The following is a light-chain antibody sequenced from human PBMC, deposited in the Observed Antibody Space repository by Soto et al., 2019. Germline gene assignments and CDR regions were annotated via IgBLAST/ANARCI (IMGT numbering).Light chain of an antibody. V-gene: IGKV3-15*01. J-gene: IGKJ3*01. CDR3: QQYMNWPPLT. CDR2: GAS. Sequence: EIVMTQSPATLSVSPGERVTLSCRAGESISRNLAWYQQKPGQAPRLLIYGASSRDTGVPARFSGGGSGTEFTLTISSLQSEDSAVYFCQQYMNWPPLTFGPGTKVDV. CDR1: ESISRN.